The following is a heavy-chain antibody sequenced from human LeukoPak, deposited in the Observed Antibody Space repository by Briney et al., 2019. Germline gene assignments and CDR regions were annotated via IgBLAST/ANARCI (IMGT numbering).Heavy chain of an antibody. J-gene: IGHJ5*02. Sequence: PSETLSLTCTVPGGSISSYYWSWIRQPPGKGLEWIGYIYYSGSTNYNPSLKSRVTISVDTSKNQFSLKLSSVTAAGTAVYYCARARNGPQGFDPWGQGTLVTVSS. V-gene: IGHV4-59*01. CDR2: IYYSGST. D-gene: IGHD1-14*01. CDR3: ARARNGPQGFDP. CDR1: GGSISSYY.